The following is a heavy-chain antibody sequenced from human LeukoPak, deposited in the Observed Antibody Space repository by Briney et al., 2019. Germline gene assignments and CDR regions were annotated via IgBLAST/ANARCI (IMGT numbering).Heavy chain of an antibody. CDR2: ISPYNGNT. CDR3: TRTVLDCTNGVCYDY. Sequence: ASVKVSCXTSGYTFTSYGLSWVRQAHGQGLEWMGWISPYNGNTEYAQNFQGRVTVTTDTSTNTAYMELRRLRSDDTAVYYCTRTVLDCTNGVCYDYWGQGTLVTVSP. CDR1: GYTFTSYG. J-gene: IGHJ4*02. D-gene: IGHD2-8*01. V-gene: IGHV1-18*01.